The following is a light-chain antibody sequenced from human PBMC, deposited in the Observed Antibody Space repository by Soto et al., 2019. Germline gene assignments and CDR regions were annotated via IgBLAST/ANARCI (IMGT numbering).Light chain of an antibody. Sequence: IVVTQSLPSPPGPPGEPGSPPFRPGQSPLHTNGYNYLDWYLQKPGQSPQLLIYLGSDRASGVPDRFSGSGSGTDFTLRISRVEAEDVGVYYCMQALQTPRTFGQGTKVDIK. CDR1: QSPLHTNGYNY. CDR3: MQALQTPRT. CDR2: LGS. J-gene: IGKJ1*01. V-gene: IGKV2-28*01.